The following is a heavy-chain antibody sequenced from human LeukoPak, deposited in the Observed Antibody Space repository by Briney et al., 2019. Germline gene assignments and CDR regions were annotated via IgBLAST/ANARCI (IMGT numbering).Heavy chain of an antibody. CDR1: GFTFSSYS. J-gene: IGHJ4*02. Sequence: GGSLRLSCAASGFTFSSYSMNWVRQAPGKGLEWVSSISSSSSYIYYADSVKGRFTISRDNAKNSLYLQMNSLRAEDTAVYYCARARGSYYDSYFDYWGQGTLVTVSS. CDR3: ARARGSYYDSYFDY. CDR2: ISSSSSYI. D-gene: IGHD1-26*01. V-gene: IGHV3-21*01.